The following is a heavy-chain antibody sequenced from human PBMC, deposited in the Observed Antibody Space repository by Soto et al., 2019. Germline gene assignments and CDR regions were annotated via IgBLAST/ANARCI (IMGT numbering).Heavy chain of an antibody. J-gene: IGHJ4*02. CDR1: GFTFSSYS. D-gene: IGHD2-21*02. V-gene: IGHV3-21*01. CDR2: ISSSSSYI. CDR3: ARWAAVVVTAIGLDY. Sequence: EVQLVESGGGLVKPGGSLRLSCAASGFTFSSYSMNWVRQAPGQGLEWVSSISSSSSYIYYADSVKGRFTISRDNAKNSLYLQMNSLRAEDTAVYYCARWAAVVVTAIGLDYWGQGTLVTVSS.